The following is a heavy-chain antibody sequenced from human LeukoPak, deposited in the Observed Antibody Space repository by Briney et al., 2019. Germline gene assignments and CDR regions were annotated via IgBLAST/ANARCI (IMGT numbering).Heavy chain of an antibody. CDR2: ISGSGGST. J-gene: IGHJ4*02. V-gene: IGHV3-23*01. D-gene: IGHD6-13*01. CDR1: GFTFSSYA. Sequence: GGSLRLSCAASGFTFSSYAMSWVRQAPGKGLEWVSAISGSGGSTYYADSVKGRFTISRDNSKNTMYLQMNSLRAEDTAVYYCAKDHTPSSWYPSGYWGQGTLVTVSS. CDR3: AKDHTPSSWYPSGY.